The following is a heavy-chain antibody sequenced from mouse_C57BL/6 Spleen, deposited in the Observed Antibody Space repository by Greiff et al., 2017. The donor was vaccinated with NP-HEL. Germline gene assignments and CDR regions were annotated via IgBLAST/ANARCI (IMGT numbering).Heavy chain of an antibody. CDR3: ARGGGTMDY. Sequence: QVQLQQPGAELVRPGSSVKLSCKASGYTFTSYWMDWVKQRPGQGLEWIGNIYPSDSETHYNQKFKDKATLTVDKSSSTAYMQLSSLTSEDSAVYYCARGGGTMDYWGQGTTLAVSS. CDR2: IYPSDSET. CDR1: GYTFTSYW. V-gene: IGHV1-61*01. J-gene: IGHJ2*01. D-gene: IGHD4-1*01.